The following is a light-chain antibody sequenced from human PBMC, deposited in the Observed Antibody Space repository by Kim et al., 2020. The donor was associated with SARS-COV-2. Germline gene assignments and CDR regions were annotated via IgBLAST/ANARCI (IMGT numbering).Light chain of an antibody. CDR3: SSYAGSNSYV. CDR1: SSDVGGYKY. J-gene: IGLJ1*01. V-gene: IGLV2-8*01. Sequence: QSALTQPPAASGSPGQSVTISCTGTSSDVGGYKYVSWYQHHPGKAPKLMIYEVNKRPSGVPDRFSGSKSGNTASLTVSGLQAEDEADYYCSSYAGSNSYVFGSGTQLTVL. CDR2: EVN.